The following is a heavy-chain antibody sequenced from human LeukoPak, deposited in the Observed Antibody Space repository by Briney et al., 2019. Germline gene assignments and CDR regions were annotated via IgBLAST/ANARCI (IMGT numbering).Heavy chain of an antibody. CDR1: GGSISSSSYY. J-gene: IGHJ5*02. Sequence: SETLSLTCIVSGGSISSSSYYWGWIRQPPGRGLEWIGNIYYSGSTYYNPSLKSRVTISVDTSKNQFSLKLSSVTAADTAVYYCARGATTVTTRGDNWFDPWGQGTLVTVSS. V-gene: IGHV4-39*07. D-gene: IGHD4-17*01. CDR2: IYYSGST. CDR3: ARGATTVTTRGDNWFDP.